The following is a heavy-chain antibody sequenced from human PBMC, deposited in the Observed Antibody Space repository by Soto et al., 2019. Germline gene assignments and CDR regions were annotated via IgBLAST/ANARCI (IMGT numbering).Heavy chain of an antibody. D-gene: IGHD2-15*01. Sequence: QVPLQESGPGLVKPSETLSLTCNVSGASMSSYYWSWVRRPAGKRLEWIGRIYTSGSTNYNPSLTSRVTMSVDTSKNQFSLKLSSVTVADTGVYYCARSVVGRMFFASWGQGTQVTVSS. CDR3: ARSVVGRMFFAS. CDR2: IYTSGST. CDR1: GASMSSYY. V-gene: IGHV4-4*07. J-gene: IGHJ5*01.